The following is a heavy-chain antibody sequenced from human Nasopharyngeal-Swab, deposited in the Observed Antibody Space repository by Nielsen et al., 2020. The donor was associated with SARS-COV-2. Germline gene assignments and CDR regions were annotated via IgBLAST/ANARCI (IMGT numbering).Heavy chain of an antibody. V-gene: IGHV3-23*01. CDR1: GFTFSSYA. CDR2: ISGSGGST. J-gene: IGHJ6*03. D-gene: IGHD3-16*01. Sequence: GESLNISCAASGFTFSSYALSWVRQAPGKGLEWVSAISGSGGSTYYADSVKGRFTISRDNAKNSLYLQMNSLRAEDTAVYYCARRKGAMDVWGKGTTVTVSS. CDR3: ARRKGAMDV.